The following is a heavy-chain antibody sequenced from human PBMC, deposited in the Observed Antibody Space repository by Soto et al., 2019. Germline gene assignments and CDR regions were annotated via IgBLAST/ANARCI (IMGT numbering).Heavy chain of an antibody. V-gene: IGHV1-8*01. D-gene: IGHD1-26*01. CDR3: AWGVGVGALVDGMDV. CDR2: MNTNSGNT. J-gene: IGHJ6*02. CDR1: GYTFTSYD. Sequence: QVQLVQSGAEVKKPGASVKVSCKSSGYTFTSYDINWVRQATGQGLGWMVWMNTNSGNTGYAQKFQGRVTMTRNTSISTAYMELSSLRSEDTAVYYCAWGVGVGALVDGMDVWGQGTTVTVSS.